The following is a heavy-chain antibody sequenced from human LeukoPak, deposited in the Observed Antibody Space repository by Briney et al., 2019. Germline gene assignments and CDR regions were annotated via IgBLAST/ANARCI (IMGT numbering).Heavy chain of an antibody. CDR1: GYSISSGYF. D-gene: IGHD6-13*01. CDR3: ARAYSSSWYFNWFDP. Sequence: SETLSLTCTVSGYSISSGYFWGWIRQPPGKGLEWIGEIYHSGSTYYTPSLKSRVTISIDTTKNQFSLKLSSVTAADTAVYYCARAYSSSWYFNWFDPWGQGTLVTVSS. J-gene: IGHJ5*02. CDR2: IYHSGST. V-gene: IGHV4-38-2*02.